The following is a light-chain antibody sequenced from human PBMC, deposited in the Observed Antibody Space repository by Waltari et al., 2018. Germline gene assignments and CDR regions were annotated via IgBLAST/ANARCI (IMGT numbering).Light chain of an antibody. V-gene: IGLV1-44*01. J-gene: IGLJ6*01. CDR1: SPNTGRNT. CDR2: SNN. CDR3: AAWDDSLNGGV. Sequence: QSVLTQPPSASGTPGQRVTISCSGSSPNTGRNTVNWYQQLPGTAPKLLIYSNNQRPSGVPDRFSGSKSGTSASLAISGLQSEDEADYYCAAWDDSLNGGVFGSGTKVTVL.